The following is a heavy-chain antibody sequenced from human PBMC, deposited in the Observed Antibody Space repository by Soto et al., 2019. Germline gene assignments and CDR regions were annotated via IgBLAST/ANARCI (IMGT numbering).Heavy chain of an antibody. Sequence: SETLSLTCTVSGGSISSSSYYWGWIRQPPGKGLEWIGSIYYSGSTYYNPSLKRHATLSVDTSKNQFSLKLSSVTAADTAVYYCARMKHWNGPLDYWGQGILVTAPQ. V-gene: IGHV4-39*07. J-gene: IGHJ4*02. CDR3: ARMKHWNGPLDY. CDR2: IYYSGST. CDR1: GGSISSSSYY. D-gene: IGHD3-3*01.